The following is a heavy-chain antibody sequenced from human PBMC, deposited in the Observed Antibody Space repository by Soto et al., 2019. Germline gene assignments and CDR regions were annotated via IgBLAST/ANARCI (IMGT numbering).Heavy chain of an antibody. Sequence: VASVKVCCKASCDTFSSYAISWVRQAPGQGLEWMGGIIPIFGTANYAQKFQGRVTITADESTSTAYMELSSLRSEDTAVYYCATRGGRPYYFDYWGQGTLVTVSS. CDR1: CDTFSSYA. D-gene: IGHD2-15*01. J-gene: IGHJ4*02. CDR3: ATRGGRPYYFDY. CDR2: IIPIFGTA. V-gene: IGHV1-69*13.